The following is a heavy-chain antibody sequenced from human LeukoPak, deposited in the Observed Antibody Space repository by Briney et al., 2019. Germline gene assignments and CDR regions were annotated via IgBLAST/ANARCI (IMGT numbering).Heavy chain of an antibody. CDR2: IKEDGSER. J-gene: IGHJ4*02. CDR3: AKNPQYYYDSSGFFEY. V-gene: IGHV3-7*03. D-gene: IGHD3-22*01. CDR1: AFIFSGHW. Sequence: PGGSLRLSCEGSAFIFSGHWMNWVRQTPGKGLEWVASIKEDGSERQYVDSVKGRFSISRDNTKGSLFLQLNSLRAEDTAVYYCAKNPQYYYDSSGFFEYWGQGTLVTVSS.